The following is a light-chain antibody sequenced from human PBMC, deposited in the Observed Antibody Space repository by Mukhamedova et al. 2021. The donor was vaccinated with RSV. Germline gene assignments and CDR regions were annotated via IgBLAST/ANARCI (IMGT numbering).Light chain of an antibody. J-gene: IGKJ1*01. CDR2: AAS. V-gene: IGKV1-27*01. Sequence: WYQRRVHGQVPKRLIYAASTLQSGVPSRFGGSVSGTDFTLTISGLQPEDVATYFCQEYNIAPWTFGQGTKVEIK. CDR3: QEYNIAPWT.